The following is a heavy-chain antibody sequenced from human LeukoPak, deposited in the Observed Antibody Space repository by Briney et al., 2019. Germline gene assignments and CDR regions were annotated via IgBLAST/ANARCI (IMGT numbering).Heavy chain of an antibody. CDR1: GGSISSGSYY. V-gene: IGHV4-61*02. Sequence: PSQTLSLTCTVSGGSISSGSYYWSWIRQPAGKGLEWIGRINTSGSTNYNPSLKSRVTISVDTSKDQFSLKLTSVTAADTAVYYCVRGGWNWFDPWGQGTLVTVSS. CDR3: VRGGWNWFDP. CDR2: INTSGST. D-gene: IGHD6-19*01. J-gene: IGHJ5*02.